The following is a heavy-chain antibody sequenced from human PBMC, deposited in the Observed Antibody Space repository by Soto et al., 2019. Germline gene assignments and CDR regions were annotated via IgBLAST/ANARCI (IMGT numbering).Heavy chain of an antibody. Sequence: EVQLVESGGGLVQPGGSLRLSCAASGFTFSDNYMDWVRQAPGKGLEWVARIRNKDNSYCTEYSGSGKGRFSISRDYSKNSLDLQRTSLNTEDTAVYYCVRVRLGATTPLFDYWGQGTLVTVPP. CDR3: VRVRLGATTPLFDY. V-gene: IGHV3-72*01. J-gene: IGHJ4*02. CDR2: IRNKDNSYCT. CDR1: GFTFSDNY. D-gene: IGHD3-16*01.